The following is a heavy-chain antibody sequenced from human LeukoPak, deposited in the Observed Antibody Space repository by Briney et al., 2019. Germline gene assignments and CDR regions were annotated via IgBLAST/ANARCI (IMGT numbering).Heavy chain of an antibody. V-gene: IGHV3-21*04. Sequence: GGSLRLSCAASGFTFSSYSMNWVRQAPGKGLEWVSSISSSSSYIYYADSVKGRFTISRDNAKNSLYLQMNSLRAEDTAVYYCARITMVRGVISPVDYWGQGTLVTVSS. D-gene: IGHD3-10*01. CDR3: ARITMVRGVISPVDY. CDR2: ISSSSSYI. CDR1: GFTFSSYS. J-gene: IGHJ4*02.